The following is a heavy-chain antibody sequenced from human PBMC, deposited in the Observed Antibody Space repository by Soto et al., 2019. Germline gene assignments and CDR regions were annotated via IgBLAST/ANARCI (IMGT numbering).Heavy chain of an antibody. Sequence: QVQLQESGPGLVKPSETLSLTCTVSGGSISSYYWSWIRQPPGKGLEWIGYIYYIGSTNYNPSLKSRVTISVDTSKNQFSLKLSSVTAADTAVYYCAREGWAPQQYYYYGMDVWGQGTTVTVSS. CDR1: GGSISSYY. J-gene: IGHJ6*02. V-gene: IGHV4-59*01. CDR3: AREGWAPQQYYYYGMDV. D-gene: IGHD1-1*01. CDR2: IYYIGST.